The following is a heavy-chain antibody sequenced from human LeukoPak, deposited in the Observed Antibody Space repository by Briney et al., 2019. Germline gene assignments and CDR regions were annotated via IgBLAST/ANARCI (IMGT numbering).Heavy chain of an antibody. Sequence: GGSLRLSCVASGFTFSSFSMDWVRQAPGKGLEWVSYISSTSSTIYYADSVQGRFTSSRDNAKNSLYLQMNSLTAEDTAVYFCARDWSTVAAPDYFDYWGQGTLVTVSA. CDR3: ARDWSTVAAPDYFDY. CDR1: GFTFSSFS. V-gene: IGHV3-48*04. CDR2: ISSTSSTI. J-gene: IGHJ4*02. D-gene: IGHD6-19*01.